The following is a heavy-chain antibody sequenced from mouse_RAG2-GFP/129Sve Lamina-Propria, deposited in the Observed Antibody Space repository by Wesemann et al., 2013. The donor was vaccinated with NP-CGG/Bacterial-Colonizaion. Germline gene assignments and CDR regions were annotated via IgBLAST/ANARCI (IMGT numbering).Heavy chain of an antibody. V-gene: IGHV1-55*01. J-gene: IGHJ3*01. CDR3: ARRRLPYDYDGAWFAY. D-gene: IGHD2-4*01. CDR1: GYTFTSYW. Sequence: QVQLQQPGAELVKPGASVKMSCKASGYTFTSYWITWVKQRPGQGLEWIGDIYPGSGSTNYNEKFKSKATLTVDTSSSTAYMQLSSLTSEDSAVYYCARRRLPYDYDGAWFAYWGQGTLVTVSA. CDR2: IYPGSGST.